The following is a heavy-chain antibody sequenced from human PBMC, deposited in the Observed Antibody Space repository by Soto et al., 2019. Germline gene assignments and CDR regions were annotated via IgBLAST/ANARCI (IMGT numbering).Heavy chain of an antibody. Sequence: ASVKVSCKASGYTFTSYGISWVRQAPGQGLEWMGWISAYSGNTNYAQKLQGRVTMTTDTSTSTAYMELRSLRSDDTAVYYCARGLLGGASGGWFDPWGQGTLVTVSS. V-gene: IGHV1-18*04. D-gene: IGHD3-16*01. J-gene: IGHJ5*02. CDR1: GYTFTSYG. CDR2: ISAYSGNT. CDR3: ARGLLGGASGGWFDP.